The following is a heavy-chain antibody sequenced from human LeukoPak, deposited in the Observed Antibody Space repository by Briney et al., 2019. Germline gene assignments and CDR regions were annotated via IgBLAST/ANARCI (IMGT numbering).Heavy chain of an antibody. CDR1: GFILSNHW. CDR3: ARNNDMDV. V-gene: IGHV3-7*03. D-gene: IGHD1/OR15-1a*01. J-gene: IGHJ6*02. CDR2: VNKDGSEK. Sequence: AGGSLRLSCAASGFILSNHWMTWVRQAPGKGSEWVANVNKDGSEKYYVDSVKGRFTISRDTAKNSLYLQMNNLRAEDTALYYCARNNDMDVWGQGTTVIVSS.